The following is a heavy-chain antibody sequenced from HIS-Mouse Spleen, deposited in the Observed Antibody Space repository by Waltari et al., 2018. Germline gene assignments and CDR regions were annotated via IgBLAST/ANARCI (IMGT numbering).Heavy chain of an antibody. Sequence: QLQLQESGPGLVTPSETLSRTCTVSGGHISSSSYYWGWIRQPPGKGLEWIGSIYYSGSTYYNPSLKSRVTISVDTSKNQFSLKLSSVTAADTAVYYCAREIPYSSSWYDWYFDLWGRGTLVTVSS. V-gene: IGHV4-39*07. CDR3: AREIPYSSSWYDWYFDL. J-gene: IGHJ2*01. CDR1: GGHISSSSYY. CDR2: IYYSGST. D-gene: IGHD6-13*01.